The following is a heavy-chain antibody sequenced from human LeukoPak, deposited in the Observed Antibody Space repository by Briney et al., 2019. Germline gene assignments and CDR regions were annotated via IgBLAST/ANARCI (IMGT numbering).Heavy chain of an antibody. V-gene: IGHV3-33*08. CDR3: ARDRGAMGAYHDY. CDR2: IWYDGSNK. Sequence: GGSLRLSCAASGFTFDDYGMSWVRQAPGKGLEWVAVIWYDGSNKYYADSVKGRFTISRDNSKNTLYLQMNSLRAEDTAVYYCARDRGAMGAYHDYWGQGTLVTVSS. D-gene: IGHD1-26*01. J-gene: IGHJ4*02. CDR1: GFTFDDYG.